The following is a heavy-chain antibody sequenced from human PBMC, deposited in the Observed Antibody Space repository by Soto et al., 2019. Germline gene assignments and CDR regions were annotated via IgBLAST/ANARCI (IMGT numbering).Heavy chain of an antibody. CDR1: GFTFSSYW. Sequence: GGSLRLSCAASGFTFSSYWMSWVRQAPGKGLEWVANIKQDGSEKYYVDSVKGRFTISRDNAKNSLYLQMNSLRAEDTAVYYCARISRLYSGYDPFDYWGQGTLVTVSS. J-gene: IGHJ4*02. D-gene: IGHD5-12*01. CDR2: IKQDGSEK. CDR3: ARISRLYSGYDPFDY. V-gene: IGHV3-7*01.